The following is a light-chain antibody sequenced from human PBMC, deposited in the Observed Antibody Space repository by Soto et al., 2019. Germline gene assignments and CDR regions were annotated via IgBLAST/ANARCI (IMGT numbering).Light chain of an antibody. V-gene: IGLV1-40*01. J-gene: IGLJ3*02. CDR3: QSYDSTLSGSV. CDR2: GNS. Sequence: QSVLTQPPSVSGAPGQRVTISCTGSSSNIGAGYDVHWYQQLPGTVPKLLIYGNSNRPSGVPDRFSGSKSGTSASLAITGLQVEDEADYHCQSYDSTLSGSVFGGGTKLTVL. CDR1: SSNIGAGYD.